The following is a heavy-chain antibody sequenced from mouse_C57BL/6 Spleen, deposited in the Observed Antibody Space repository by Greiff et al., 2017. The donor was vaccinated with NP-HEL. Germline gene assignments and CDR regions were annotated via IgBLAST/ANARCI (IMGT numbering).Heavy chain of an antibody. V-gene: IGHV14-4*01. J-gene: IGHJ2*01. CDR2: IDPENGDT. CDR3: TVYYSNYLDY. D-gene: IGHD2-5*01. CDR1: GFNIKDDY. Sequence: VQLKQSGAELVRPGASVKLSCTASGFNIKDDYMHWVKQRPEQGLEWIGWIDPENGDTEYASKFQGKATITADTSSNTAYLQLSSLPSEDTAVYYCTVYYSNYLDYWGQGTTLTVSS.